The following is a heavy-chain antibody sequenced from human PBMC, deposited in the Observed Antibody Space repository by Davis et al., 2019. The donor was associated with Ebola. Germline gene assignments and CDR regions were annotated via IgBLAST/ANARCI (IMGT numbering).Heavy chain of an antibody. CDR1: GYTFTSYG. D-gene: IGHD3-10*01. CDR2: ISAYNGNT. J-gene: IGHJ4*02. V-gene: IGHV1-18*01. Sequence: ASVKVSCKASGYTFTSYGISWVRQAPGQGLEWMGWISAYNGNTNYAQKLQGRVTMTTDTSTSTAYMELRSLRSDDTAVYYCARVPPLWFGESFFDYWGQGTLVTVSS. CDR3: ARVPPLWFGESFFDY.